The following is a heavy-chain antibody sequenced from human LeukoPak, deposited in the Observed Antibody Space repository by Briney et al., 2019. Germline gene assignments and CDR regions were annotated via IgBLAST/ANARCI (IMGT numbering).Heavy chain of an antibody. Sequence: GGSLRLSCAASGFPFSSYGMYWVRQTPDKGLQWVAYLRKDATYSNYADSVRGRFTISRDNSKNTLDLQMSSLRVEDTAVYYCAKGRGATGGPSRTFQYWGQGTLVTVSS. CDR2: LRKDATYS. CDR1: GFPFSSYG. V-gene: IGHV3-30*02. J-gene: IGHJ4*02. CDR3: AKGRGATGGPSRTFQY. D-gene: IGHD1-26*01.